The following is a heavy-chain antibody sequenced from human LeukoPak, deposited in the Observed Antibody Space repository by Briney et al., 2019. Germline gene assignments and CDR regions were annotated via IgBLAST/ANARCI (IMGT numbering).Heavy chain of an antibody. Sequence: GGSPRLSCAASGFTFSSYAMHWVRQAPGKGLEWVAVISYDGSNKYYADSVKGRFTISRDNSKNTLYLQMNSLRAEDTAVYYCARAEDYYGSGSYPDYWGQGTLVTVSS. CDR3: ARAEDYYGSGSYPDY. V-gene: IGHV3-30*01. CDR2: ISYDGSNK. J-gene: IGHJ4*02. D-gene: IGHD3-10*01. CDR1: GFTFSSYA.